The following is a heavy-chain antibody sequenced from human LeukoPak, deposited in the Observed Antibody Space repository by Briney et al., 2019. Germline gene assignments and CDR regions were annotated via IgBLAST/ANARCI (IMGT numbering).Heavy chain of an antibody. CDR3: ARGRQTKRFLEWLLCSPPDY. J-gene: IGHJ4*02. V-gene: IGHV4-34*01. CDR2: INHSGST. Sequence: SETLSLTCAVYGGSFSGYYWSWIRQPPGKGLEWIGEINHSGSTNYNPSLKSRVTISVDTSKNQFSLKLSSVTAADTAVYYCARGRQTKRFLEWLLCSPPDYWGQGTLVTVSS. D-gene: IGHD3-3*01. CDR1: GGSFSGYY.